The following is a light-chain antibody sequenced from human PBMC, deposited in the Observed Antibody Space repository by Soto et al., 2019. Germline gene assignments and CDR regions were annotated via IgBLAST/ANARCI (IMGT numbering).Light chain of an antibody. Sequence: EIVLTQSPGTLSLSPGERATLSCRASQTVTSNYLAWYQQRPGQPPRLLIYAASSRATGIPDRFSGSGSGTDITLTISRLEPEDFAVYFCQQYAASPFTFGPGTKVDIK. V-gene: IGKV3-20*01. J-gene: IGKJ3*01. CDR3: QQYAASPFT. CDR1: QTVTSNY. CDR2: AAS.